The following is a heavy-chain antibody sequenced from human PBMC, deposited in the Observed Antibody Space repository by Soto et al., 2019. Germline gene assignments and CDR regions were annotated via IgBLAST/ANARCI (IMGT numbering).Heavy chain of an antibody. CDR2: ISYDGSNK. CDR3: AKDRGGSYYVGYYYYGMDV. D-gene: IGHD1-26*01. Sequence: GGSLRLSCAASGVTFSSYGMHWVRQAPGKGLEWVAVISYDGSNKYYADSVKGRFTISRDNSKNTLYLQMNSLRAEDTAVYYCAKDRGGSYYVGYYYYGMDVWGQGTTVTVS. V-gene: IGHV3-30*18. CDR1: GVTFSSYG. J-gene: IGHJ6*02.